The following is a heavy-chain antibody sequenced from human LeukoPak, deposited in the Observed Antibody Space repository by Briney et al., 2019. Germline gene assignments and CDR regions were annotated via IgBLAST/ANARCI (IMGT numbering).Heavy chain of an antibody. V-gene: IGHV4-34*01. CDR3: ATKTSLTYYYNRREVFGLDV. Sequence: SETLSLTCAVNVGPFSGYYWSWVRQPPGKGLECIGEINHSGSTNYNPSLKSRVTISVDSSNSQFSLKLTSVTAADTAVYYCATKTSLTYYYNRREVFGLDVWGQRTMITVSS. J-gene: IGHJ6*02. D-gene: IGHD3-22*01. CDR2: INHSGST. CDR1: VGPFSGYY.